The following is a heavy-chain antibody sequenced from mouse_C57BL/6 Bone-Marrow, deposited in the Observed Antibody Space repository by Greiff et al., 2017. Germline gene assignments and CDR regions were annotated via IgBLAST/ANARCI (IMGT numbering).Heavy chain of an antibody. Sequence: QVQLQQPGAELVMPGASVKLSCKASGYTFTSYWMHWVKQRPGQGLEWIGEIDPPDSYTNYTQKFKGKSTLTVDTYSSTAYMQLSSLTSEHAAAFYCARGDECDGTGFEYGGEGATLTVSS. CDR3: ARGDECDGTGFEY. V-gene: IGHV1-69*01. D-gene: IGHD3-3*01. CDR1: GYTFTSYW. CDR2: IDPPDSYT. J-gene: IGHJ2*01.